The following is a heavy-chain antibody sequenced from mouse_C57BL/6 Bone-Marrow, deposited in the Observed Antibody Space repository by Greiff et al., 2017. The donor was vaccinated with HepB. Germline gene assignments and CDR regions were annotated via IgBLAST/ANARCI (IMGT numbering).Heavy chain of an antibody. Sequence: VQLQQPGTELVKPGASVKLSCKASGYTFTSYWMHWVKQRPGQGLEWIGNINPSNGGTNYNEKFKSKATLTVDKSSSTAYMQLSSLTSEDSAVYYCARVRYGSSYYFDYWGQGTTLTVSS. V-gene: IGHV1-53*01. CDR2: INPSNGGT. J-gene: IGHJ2*01. CDR3: ARVRYGSSYYFDY. CDR1: GYTFTSYW. D-gene: IGHD1-1*01.